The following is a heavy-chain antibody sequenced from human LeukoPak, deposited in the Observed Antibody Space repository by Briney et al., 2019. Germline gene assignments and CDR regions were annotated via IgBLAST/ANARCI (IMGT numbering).Heavy chain of an antibody. Sequence: ASVKVSCKASGYTFTSYDINWVRQAPGQGLEWMGWMNPNSGNTGYAQKFQGRVTMTRNTSISTAYMELSSLRSEDTAVYYCARGGGYYDSSGYYAGDYWGQGTLVTVSS. CDR2: MNPNSGNT. V-gene: IGHV1-8*01. CDR1: GYTFTSYD. D-gene: IGHD3-22*01. CDR3: ARGGGYYDSSGYYAGDY. J-gene: IGHJ4*02.